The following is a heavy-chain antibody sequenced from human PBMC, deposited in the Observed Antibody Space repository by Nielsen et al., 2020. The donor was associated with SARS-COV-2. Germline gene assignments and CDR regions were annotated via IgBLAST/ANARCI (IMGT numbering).Heavy chain of an antibody. D-gene: IGHD1-26*01. J-gene: IGHJ4*02. V-gene: IGHV3-33*08. Sequence: GESLKISCAASGFTFSSYAMHWVRQAPGKGLEWVAVIWYDGSNKYYADSVKGQFTISRDNSKNTLYLQMNSLRAEDTALYHCARGGGGSYFFVDYWGQGTLVTVSS. CDR3: ARGGGGSYFFVDY. CDR1: GFTFSSYA. CDR2: IWYDGSNK.